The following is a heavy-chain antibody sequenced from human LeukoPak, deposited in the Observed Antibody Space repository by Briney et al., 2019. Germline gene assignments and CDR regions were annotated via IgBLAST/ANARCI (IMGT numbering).Heavy chain of an antibody. J-gene: IGHJ5*02. CDR1: GGSISSSSYY. CDR3: ARHKRSQGGSRLDWFDP. V-gene: IGHV4-39*01. Sequence: PSETLSLTCTVSGGSISSSSYYWGWIRQPPGKGLEWIGSIYYSGSTYYNPSLKSRVTISVDTSKNQFSLKLSSVTAADTAVYYCARHKRSQGGSRLDWFDPWGQGTLVTVSS. D-gene: IGHD3-16*01. CDR2: IYYSGST.